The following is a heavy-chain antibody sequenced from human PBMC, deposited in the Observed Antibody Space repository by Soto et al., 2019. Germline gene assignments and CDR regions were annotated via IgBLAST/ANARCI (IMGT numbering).Heavy chain of an antibody. V-gene: IGHV3-23*01. CDR2: ISDSGGST. D-gene: IGHD6-19*01. J-gene: IGHJ4*02. CDR3: ASPPGIAVE. Sequence: GGSLRLSCAASGFTFSNYAMTWVRQAPGKGLEWVSAISDSGGSTFYADSVKGRFTISRDNSKNTLDLQMNSLRADDTAVYYCASPPGIAVEWGQGTLVTVSS. CDR1: GFTFSNYA.